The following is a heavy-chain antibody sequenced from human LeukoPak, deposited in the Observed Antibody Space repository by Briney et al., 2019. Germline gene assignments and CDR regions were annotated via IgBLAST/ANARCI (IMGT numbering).Heavy chain of an antibody. CDR2: INPNSGGT. CDR1: GYTFTGYY. J-gene: IGHJ4*02. CDR3: ARAYYDFWSGYPLDY. V-gene: IGHV1-2*02. Sequence: GASVKVSCKXSGYTFTGYYMHWVRQAPGQGLEWMGWINPNSGGTNYAQKFQGRVTMTRDTSISTAYMELSRLRSDDTAVYYCARAYYDFWSGYPLDYWGQGTLVTVSS. D-gene: IGHD3-3*01.